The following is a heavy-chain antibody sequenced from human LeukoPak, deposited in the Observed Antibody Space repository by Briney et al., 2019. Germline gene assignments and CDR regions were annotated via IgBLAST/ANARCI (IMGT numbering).Heavy chain of an antibody. CDR3: VKDRPCGTCMPMGA. D-gene: IGHD2-2*01. CDR1: GFTYTNYS. CDR2: LSRAGGST. V-gene: IGHV3-23*01. Sequence: GGSLRLSCSAFGFTYTNYSMSWVRQAPGKGLEWVSGLSRAGGSTYYADSVKGRFTISRDNSKDMVFLQMNSLRAEDTAIYYYVKDRPCGTCMPMGAWGQGTTV. J-gene: IGHJ6*01.